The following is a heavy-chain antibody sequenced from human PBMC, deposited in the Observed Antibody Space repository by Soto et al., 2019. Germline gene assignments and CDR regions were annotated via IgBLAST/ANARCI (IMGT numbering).Heavy chain of an antibody. D-gene: IGHD3-10*01. CDR1: GGYVYSNRYY. V-gene: IGHV4-31*03. CDR2: IFYSGST. Sequence: PSETLSLTCTVSGGYVYSNRYYWSWIRQPPGKGLEWIGYIFYSGSTYYNPSLKSRVTISVDTSKNQFSLKLSSVTAADTAVYYCARSVTPWGQGTLVTVSS. CDR3: ARSVTP. J-gene: IGHJ5*02.